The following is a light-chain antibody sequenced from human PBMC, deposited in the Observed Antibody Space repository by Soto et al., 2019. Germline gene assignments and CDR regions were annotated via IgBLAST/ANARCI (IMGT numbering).Light chain of an antibody. J-gene: IGKJ4*01. CDR2: AAS. CDR1: QTISTY. CDR3: QQSYDTVT. Sequence: DIHMTQSPSSLSASVGDRVTITCRASQTISTYLNWYQQKPGKAPELLIYAASTLQSGVPSRVGGSVSGADFALTINSLHREDFATYCCQQSYDTVTFGGGTKVEIK. V-gene: IGKV1-39*01.